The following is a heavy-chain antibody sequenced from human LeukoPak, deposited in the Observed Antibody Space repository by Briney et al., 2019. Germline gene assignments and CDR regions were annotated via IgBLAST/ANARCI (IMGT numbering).Heavy chain of an antibody. CDR1: GGTFSSYA. V-gene: IGHV1-69*13. CDR3: AREGGYGGNSPAYYFDY. Sequence: EASVKVSCKASGGTFSSYAISWVRQAPGQGLEWMGGIIPIFGTASYAQKFQGRVTITADESTSTAYMELSSLRSEDTAVYYCAREGGYGGNSPAYYFDYWGQGTLVTVSS. D-gene: IGHD4-23*01. J-gene: IGHJ4*02. CDR2: IIPIFGTA.